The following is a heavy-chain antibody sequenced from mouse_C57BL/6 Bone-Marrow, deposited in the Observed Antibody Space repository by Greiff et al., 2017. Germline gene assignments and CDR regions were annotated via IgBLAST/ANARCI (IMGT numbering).Heavy chain of an antibody. D-gene: IGHD2-5*01. V-gene: IGHV5-17*01. Sequence: EVHLVESGGGLVKPGGSLKLSCAASGFTFSDYGMHWVRQAPEKGLEWVAYISSGSSTIYYAATVKGRSPISRDNANNTLFLQMTRLRSEDTAMYYCARRGYSNYAWFAYWGQGTLVTVSA. CDR1: GFTFSDYG. CDR3: ARRGYSNYAWFAY. J-gene: IGHJ3*01. CDR2: ISSGSSTI.